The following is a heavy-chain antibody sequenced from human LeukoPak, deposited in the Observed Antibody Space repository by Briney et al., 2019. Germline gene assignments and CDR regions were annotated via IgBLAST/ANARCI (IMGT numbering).Heavy chain of an antibody. CDR1: GFTFSSYA. D-gene: IGHD1-26*01. Sequence: GGSLRLSCAASGFTFSSYAMHWVRQAPGKGLEWVAVISYDGSNKYYADSVKGRFTISRDNSKNTLYLQMNSLRAEGTAVYYCARDAGGSYFDYWGQGTLVTVSS. CDR3: ARDAGGSYFDY. V-gene: IGHV3-30-3*01. CDR2: ISYDGSNK. J-gene: IGHJ4*02.